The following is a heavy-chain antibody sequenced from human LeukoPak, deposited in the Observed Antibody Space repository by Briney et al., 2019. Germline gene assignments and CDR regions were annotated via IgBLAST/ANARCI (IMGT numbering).Heavy chain of an antibody. Sequence: ASVKVSCKASGYTFTSYDINWVRQATGQGLEWMGWMNPNSGNTGYAQKFQGRVTMTRNTSISTAYMELSSLRSEDTAVYYCARTWIQLWLRGPYYGMDVWGQGTTVTVSS. CDR2: MNPNSGNT. V-gene: IGHV1-8*01. D-gene: IGHD5-18*01. J-gene: IGHJ6*02. CDR3: ARTWIQLWLRGPYYGMDV. CDR1: GYTFTSYD.